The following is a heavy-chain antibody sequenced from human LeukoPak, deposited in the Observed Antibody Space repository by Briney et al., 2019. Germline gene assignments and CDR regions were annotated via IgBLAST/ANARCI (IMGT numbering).Heavy chain of an antibody. CDR3: AKDLSFVIPYNWFDP. V-gene: IGHV3-23*01. CDR2: ISGSGGST. J-gene: IGHJ5*02. D-gene: IGHD2/OR15-2a*01. CDR1: GFTFSSYA. Sequence: GGSLRLSCAASGFTFSSYAMSWVRQAPGKGLEWVSAISGSGGSTYYADSVRGRFTISRDNSKNTLYLQMNSLRAEDTAVYYCAKDLSFVIPYNWFDPWGQGTLVTVSS.